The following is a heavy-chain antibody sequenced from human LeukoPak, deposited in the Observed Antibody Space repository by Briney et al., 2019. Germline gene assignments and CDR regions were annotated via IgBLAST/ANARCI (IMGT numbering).Heavy chain of an antibody. D-gene: IGHD3-22*01. CDR2: ISFSGSTI. CDR3: ARGGYYDSSGYYYVGYFHH. J-gene: IGHJ1*01. V-gene: IGHV3-48*03. CDR1: GFTFSSYE. Sequence: PGGSLRLSCVASGFTFSSYEMNWVRQAPGKGLEWVSYISFSGSTIYYADSVKGRFTISRDNAKNSLYVQMNSLRAEDTAVYYCARGGYYDSSGYYYVGYFHHWGQGALVAVSS.